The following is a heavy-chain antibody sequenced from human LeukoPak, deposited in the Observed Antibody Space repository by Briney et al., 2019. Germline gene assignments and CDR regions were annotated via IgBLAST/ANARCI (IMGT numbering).Heavy chain of an antibody. D-gene: IGHD6-13*01. V-gene: IGHV4-4*07. CDR3: ARVLGGIAAAGTGGWYFDY. CDR2: IYTTGST. CDR1: GGSISNYY. J-gene: IGHJ4*02. Sequence: PSETLSLTCTVSGGSISNYYWNWIRQPAGKGLEWIGRIYTTGSTNYNPSLRSRVTMSVDTSKSQFSLKLTSVTAADTAVYYCARVLGGIAAAGTGGWYFDYWGQGTLVTVSS.